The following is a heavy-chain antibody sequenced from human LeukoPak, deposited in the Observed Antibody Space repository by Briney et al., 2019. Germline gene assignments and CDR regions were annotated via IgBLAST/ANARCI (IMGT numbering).Heavy chain of an antibody. D-gene: IGHD3-22*01. J-gene: IGHJ5*02. V-gene: IGHV3-21*05. CDR3: ARDGYYYDA. Sequence: EWVSYISSSSSYIYYADSVKGRFTISRDNAKNSLYLQMNSLRAEDTAVYYCARDGYYYDAWGQGTLVTVSS. CDR2: ISSSSSYI.